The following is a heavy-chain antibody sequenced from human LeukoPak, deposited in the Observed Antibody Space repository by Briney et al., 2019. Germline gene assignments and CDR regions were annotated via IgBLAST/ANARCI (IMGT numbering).Heavy chain of an antibody. V-gene: IGHV3-23*01. Sequence: QSGGSLRLSCAASGFTFSSYAMSWVRQAPGKGLEWVSAISGSGGSTYYADSVKGRFTISRDNSKNTLYLQMNSLRAEDTAVYYCAKVHPGYYDFLNWFDPWGQGTLVTVSS. J-gene: IGHJ5*02. CDR2: ISGSGGST. CDR3: AKVHPGYYDFLNWFDP. D-gene: IGHD3-3*01. CDR1: GFTFSSYA.